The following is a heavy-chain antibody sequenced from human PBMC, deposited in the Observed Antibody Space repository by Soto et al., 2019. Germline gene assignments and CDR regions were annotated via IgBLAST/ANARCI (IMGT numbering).Heavy chain of an antibody. Sequence: PGGSLRLSCAASGFTCVGHAMSWVRQAPGKGLEWGSAISGSGGSTYYADSVRGRFTISRDRSKNTVYLQMNSLTAGDTAVYYCAKATATGGGAFDICGQGTMVTVSS. V-gene: IGHV3-23*01. D-gene: IGHD2-8*02. CDR2: ISGSGGST. CDR3: AKATATGGGAFDI. J-gene: IGHJ3*02. CDR1: GFTCVGHA.